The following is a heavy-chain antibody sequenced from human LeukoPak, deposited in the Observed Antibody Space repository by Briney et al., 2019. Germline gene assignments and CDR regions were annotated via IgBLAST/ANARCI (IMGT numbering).Heavy chain of an antibody. CDR3: AREESVGAYFDY. CDR1: GYTFTGYY. D-gene: IGHD1-26*01. J-gene: IGHJ4*02. Sequence: ASVKVSCKASGYTFTGYYMHWVRQAPGQGLEWMGIINPSGGSTSYAQKFQGRVTMTRDTSTSTVYMELSSLRSEDTAVYYCAREESVGAYFDYWGQGTLVTVSS. CDR2: INPSGGST. V-gene: IGHV1-46*01.